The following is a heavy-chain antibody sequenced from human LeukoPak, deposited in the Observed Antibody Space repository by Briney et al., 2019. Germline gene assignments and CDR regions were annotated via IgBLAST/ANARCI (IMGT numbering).Heavy chain of an antibody. CDR3: ARTLSGSYPENWFDP. D-gene: IGHD1-26*01. J-gene: IGHJ5*02. CDR2: ISAYNGNT. CDR1: GYTFTTYG. Sequence: GSVKVSCKASGYTFTTYGISWVRQAPGQGREWMGWISAYNGNTNFAQKLQGRVTMTTDTSTSTAYMQLRSLRSDDTAVYYCARTLSGSYPENWFDPWGQGTLVTVSS. V-gene: IGHV1-18*01.